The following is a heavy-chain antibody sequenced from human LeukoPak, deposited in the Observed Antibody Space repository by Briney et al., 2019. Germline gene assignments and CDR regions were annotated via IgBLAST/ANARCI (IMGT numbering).Heavy chain of an antibody. CDR2: ISAYNGNT. V-gene: IGHV1-18*01. CDR1: GYTFTSYG. Sequence: ASVKVSCKASGYTFTSYGISWVRQAPGQGLEWMGWISAYNGNTNYAQKLQGRVTMTTDTSTSTAYMELRSLRSDDTAVYFCARERAKSNDPPVDYWGQGTLVTVSS. J-gene: IGHJ4*02. CDR3: ARERAKSNDPPVDY. D-gene: IGHD2-2*01.